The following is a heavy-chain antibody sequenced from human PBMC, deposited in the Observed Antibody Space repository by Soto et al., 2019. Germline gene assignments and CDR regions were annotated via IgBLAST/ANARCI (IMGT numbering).Heavy chain of an antibody. CDR1: GHSFTAYY. CDR2: INPKSGAT. CDR3: ARDLVRFLEWVPDSHYYGMDV. J-gene: IGHJ6*02. Sequence: ASVKVSCKASGHSFTAYYMHWVRQAPVQGLEWMGWINPKSGATNYAQKFQGRVTMNRDTSITTAYMELSRLRSDDTAVYYCARDLVRFLEWVPDSHYYGMDVWGQGTTVTV. V-gene: IGHV1-2*02. D-gene: IGHD3-3*01.